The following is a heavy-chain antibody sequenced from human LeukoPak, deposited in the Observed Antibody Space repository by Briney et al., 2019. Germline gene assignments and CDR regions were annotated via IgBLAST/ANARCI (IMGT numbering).Heavy chain of an antibody. Sequence: GASVKVSCKASGDSFNSYAVSWVRQAPGLGLEWVGRIIPILDITNYAQRFQGRVTITADKSTSTVYLEVSSLRFEDTAVYYCSRGSSTTSGWDFFDYWGQGALVTVSS. CDR2: IIPILDIT. CDR1: GDSFNSYA. J-gene: IGHJ4*02. CDR3: SRGSSTTSGWDFFDY. D-gene: IGHD6-19*01. V-gene: IGHV1-69*04.